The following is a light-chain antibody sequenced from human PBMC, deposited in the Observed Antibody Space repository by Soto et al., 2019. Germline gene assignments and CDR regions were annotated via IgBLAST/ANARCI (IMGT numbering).Light chain of an antibody. CDR3: QQRSDWTIT. CDR2: DAS. V-gene: IGKV3-11*01. CDR1: QSVSNY. Sequence: EVVLTQSPATLSLSPGERATLSCRASQSVSNYVAWYQQKPGQAPRLLIYDASNRAIGIPARFSGSGSGTDFALSICSLESEYFSHYYCQQRSDWTITFGQGTRLE. J-gene: IGKJ5*01.